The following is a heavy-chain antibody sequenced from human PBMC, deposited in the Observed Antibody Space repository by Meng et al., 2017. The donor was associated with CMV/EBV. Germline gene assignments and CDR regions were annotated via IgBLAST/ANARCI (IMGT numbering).Heavy chain of an antibody. CDR3: ARDQSPTIFGVAVYYYGMDV. V-gene: IGHV1-18*01. CDR1: GYTFTSYG. J-gene: IGHJ6*02. CDR2: ISAYNGNT. Sequence: ASVKVSCKASGYTFTSYGISWVRQAPGQGLEWMGWISAYNGNTNYAQKLQGRVTMTTDTSTSTAYMELRSLRSDDPAVYYCARDQSPTIFGVAVYYYGMDVWGQGTTVTVSS. D-gene: IGHD3-3*01.